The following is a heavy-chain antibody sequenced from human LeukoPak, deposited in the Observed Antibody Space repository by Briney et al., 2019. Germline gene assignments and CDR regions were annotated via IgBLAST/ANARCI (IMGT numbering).Heavy chain of an antibody. CDR2: INPNSGGT. J-gene: IGHJ6*02. CDR3: ARDRELLWFGEEHYGMDV. CDR1: GYTFTCYY. Sequence: ASVKVSCKASGYTFTCYYMHWVRQAPGQGLEWMGRINPNSGGTNYAQKFQGRVTMTRDTSISTAYMELSRLRSDDTAVYYCARDRELLWFGEEHYGMDVWGQGTTVTVSS. D-gene: IGHD3-10*01. V-gene: IGHV1-2*06.